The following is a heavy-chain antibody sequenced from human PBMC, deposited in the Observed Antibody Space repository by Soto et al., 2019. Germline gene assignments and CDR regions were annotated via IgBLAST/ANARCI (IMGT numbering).Heavy chain of an antibody. J-gene: IGHJ3*02. D-gene: IGHD3-10*01. CDR2: INPSGGST. Sequence: ASVKVSCKASGYSFTSYYMHWVRQAPGQGLEWMGIINPSGGSTNYAQKFQGRVTITADESTSTAYMELSSLRSEDTAVYYCARDSAYGSGSYLPLNAFDIWGQGTMVTVSS. CDR3: ARDSAYGSGSYLPLNAFDI. CDR1: GYSFTSYY. V-gene: IGHV1-46*01.